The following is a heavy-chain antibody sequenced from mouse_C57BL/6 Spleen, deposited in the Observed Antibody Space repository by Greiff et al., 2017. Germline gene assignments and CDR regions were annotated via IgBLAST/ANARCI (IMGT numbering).Heavy chain of an antibody. CDR1: GFTFSDYY. Sequence: EVKLMESEGGLVQPGSSMKLSCTASGFTFSDYYMAWVRQVPEKGLEWVANINYDGSSTYYLDSLKSRFIISRDNAKNILYLQMSSLKSEDTATYYCARADHYYAMDYWGQGTSVTVSS. J-gene: IGHJ4*01. CDR2: INYDGSST. V-gene: IGHV5-16*01. CDR3: ARADHYYAMDY.